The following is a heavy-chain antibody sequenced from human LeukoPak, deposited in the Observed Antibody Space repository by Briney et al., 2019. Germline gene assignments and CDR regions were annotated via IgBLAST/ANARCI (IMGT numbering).Heavy chain of an antibody. D-gene: IGHD6-13*01. CDR1: GFTFSSYA. J-gene: IGHJ4*01. V-gene: IGHV3-30*01. CDR3: AREGYSSSLDY. CDR2: ISYDGSNK. Sequence: PGGSLRLSCAASGFTFSSYAMHWVRQAPGKGLEWVAVISYDGSNKYYADSVKGRFTISRDNSKNTLYLQMNSLRAEDTAVYYCAREGYSSSLDYWGQGTLVTVSS.